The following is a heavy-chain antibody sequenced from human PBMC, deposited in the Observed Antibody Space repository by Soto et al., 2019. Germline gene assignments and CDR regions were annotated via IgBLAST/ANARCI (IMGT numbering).Heavy chain of an antibody. D-gene: IGHD2-21*02. CDR3: ARFSGSGGDGYYYYGMDV. Sequence: PGESLKISCKGSGYSFTSYWIGWVRQMPGKGLEWMGIIYPGDSDTRYSPSFQGQVTISADKSISTAYLQWSSLKASDTAMYYCARFSGSGGDGYYYYGMDVWGQGTTVTVS. J-gene: IGHJ6*02. CDR2: IYPGDSDT. CDR1: GYSFTSYW. V-gene: IGHV5-51*01.